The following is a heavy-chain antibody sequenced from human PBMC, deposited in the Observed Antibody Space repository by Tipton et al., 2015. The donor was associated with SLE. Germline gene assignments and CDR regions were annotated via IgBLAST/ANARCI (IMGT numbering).Heavy chain of an antibody. CDR2: INPYNGNT. D-gene: IGHD4-17*01. CDR3: ARRLTTVTDADGY. CDR1: GYIYTSYG. Sequence: QLVQSGAEVKKPGSSVKVSCKASGYIYTSYGISWVRQAPGQGLEWMGWINPYNGNTNYAQNFQGRVTMTTDTFTSTAYMELRSLRSDATAVYYCARRLTTVTDADGYWGQGTLVTVSS. V-gene: IGHV1-18*01. J-gene: IGHJ4*02.